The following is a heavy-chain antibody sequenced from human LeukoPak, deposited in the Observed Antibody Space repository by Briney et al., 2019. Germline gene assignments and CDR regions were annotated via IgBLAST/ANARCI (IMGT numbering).Heavy chain of an antibody. D-gene: IGHD1-1*01. CDR2: IYYSGST. Sequence: SETLSLTCTVSGGSISSYSWSWIRQPPGKGLEWIGYIYYSGSTNYNPSLKSRVTISVDTSKNQFSLKLSSVTAADTAVYYCARGAGTPPYYYYYYMDVWGKGTTVTVSS. V-gene: IGHV4-59*01. CDR1: GGSISSYS. CDR3: ARGAGTPPYYYYYYMDV. J-gene: IGHJ6*03.